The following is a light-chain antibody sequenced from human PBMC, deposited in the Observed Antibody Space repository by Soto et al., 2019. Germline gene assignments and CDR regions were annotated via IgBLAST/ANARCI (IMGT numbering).Light chain of an antibody. CDR1: SSDVGGYNY. CDR3: SSYTSSSAVI. V-gene: IGLV2-14*01. CDR2: EVS. Sequence: QSVLTQPASVSGSPGQSITISCTGTSSDVGGYNYVSWYQQHPGKAPKLMIYEVSYRPSGVSNRFSGSKSGSTASLTISGLQAEDEADYYCSSYTSSSAVIFGGGTKLTVL. J-gene: IGLJ2*01.